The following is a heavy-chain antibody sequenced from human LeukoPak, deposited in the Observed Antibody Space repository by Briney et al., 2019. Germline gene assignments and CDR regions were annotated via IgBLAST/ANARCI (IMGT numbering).Heavy chain of an antibody. CDR3: ARAVSGRFDY. Sequence: SETLSLTCTVSGGSISSYYWSWLRQPPGKGLEWTGYIYYSGSTNYNPSLKSRVTISVDTSKNQFSLKLSSVTAADTAIYYCARAVSGRFDYWGQGTLVTVSS. V-gene: IGHV4-59*12. CDR2: IYYSGST. CDR1: GGSISSYY. D-gene: IGHD6-19*01. J-gene: IGHJ4*02.